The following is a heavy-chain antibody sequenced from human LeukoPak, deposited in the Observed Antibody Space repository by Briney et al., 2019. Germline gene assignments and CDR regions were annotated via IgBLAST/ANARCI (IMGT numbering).Heavy chain of an antibody. CDR1: GFTFSSYA. CDR3: ARSPVLDRNDWSFAD. Sequence: GGSLRLSCAASGFTFSSYAMSWVRQAPGKGLEWVSVSYSGGDTYYPDSVKGRFTVSRDNPKNTVYLQMNSLRAEDTAVYFCARSPVLDRNDWSFADWGQGTLVTVSS. D-gene: IGHD1-1*01. J-gene: IGHJ4*02. V-gene: IGHV3-53*01. CDR2: SYSGGDT.